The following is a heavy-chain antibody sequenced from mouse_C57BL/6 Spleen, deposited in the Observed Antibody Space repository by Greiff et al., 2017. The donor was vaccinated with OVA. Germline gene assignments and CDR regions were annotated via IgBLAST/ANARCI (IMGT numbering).Heavy chain of an antibody. CDR3: AREDYYGSSPYYFDY. CDR2: IYPSDSET. D-gene: IGHD1-1*01. Sequence: QVHVKQPGAELVRPGSSVKLSCKASGYTFTSYWMDWVKQRPGQGLEWIGNIYPSDSETHYNQKFKDKATLTVDKSSSTAYMQLSSLTSEDSAVYYCAREDYYGSSPYYFDYWGQGTTLTVSS. CDR1: GYTFTSYW. J-gene: IGHJ2*01. V-gene: IGHV1-61*01.